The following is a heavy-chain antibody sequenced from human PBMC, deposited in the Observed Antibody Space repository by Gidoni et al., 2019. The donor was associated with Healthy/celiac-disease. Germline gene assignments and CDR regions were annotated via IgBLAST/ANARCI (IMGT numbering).Heavy chain of an antibody. D-gene: IGHD3-3*01. Sequence: EVQLVESGGGLVKPGGSLRLSCAASGFTFSNAWMSWVRQAPGKGLEWVGRIKSKTDGGTTDYAAPVKGRFTISRDDSKNTLYLQMNSLKTEDTAVYYCTTDQTVRFLEWLYDYWGQGTLVTVSS. CDR2: IKSKTDGGTT. CDR3: TTDQTVRFLEWLYDY. J-gene: IGHJ4*02. CDR1: GFTFSNAW. V-gene: IGHV3-15*01.